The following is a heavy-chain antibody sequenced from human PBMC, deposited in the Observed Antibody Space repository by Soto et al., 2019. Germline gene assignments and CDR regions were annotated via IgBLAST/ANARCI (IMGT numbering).Heavy chain of an antibody. D-gene: IGHD5-12*01. V-gene: IGHV1-69*06. CDR2: FTPALGTA. CDR3: AREGGAGYGWEGYWFLDL. Sequence: QAQLVQSGAEMKQPGSSVKVSCKASGGTYSSYPINWVRQAPGHGLEWLGSFTPALGTANYPKKFQDRLTITADTSASTTYFELKSLRSEDTGLYYCAREGGAGYGWEGYWFLDLWGRVTLVTVSS. J-gene: IGHJ2*01. CDR1: GGTYSSYP.